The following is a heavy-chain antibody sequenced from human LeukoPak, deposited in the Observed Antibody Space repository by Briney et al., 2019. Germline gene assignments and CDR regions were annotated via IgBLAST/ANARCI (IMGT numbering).Heavy chain of an antibody. Sequence: PGGSLRLSCAASGFTFSSYSMTWVRQAPGKGLEWVSYISSSSTIYYADSVKGRFTISRDNAKNSLYLQMNSLRAEDTAVYYCARDSVGGDYWGQGTLVTVSS. CDR3: ARDSVGGDY. CDR1: GFTFSSYS. CDR2: ISSSSTI. J-gene: IGHJ4*02. V-gene: IGHV3-48*01.